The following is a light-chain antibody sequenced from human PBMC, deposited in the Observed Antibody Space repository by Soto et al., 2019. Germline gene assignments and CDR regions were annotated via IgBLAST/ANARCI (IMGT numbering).Light chain of an antibody. V-gene: IGKV1-39*01. CDR3: QQSYTTPLYT. CDR2: AAS. J-gene: IGKJ2*01. Sequence: DLQMTQSPSSLSPSVGDRVTITCRASQSISGYLNWYQQKPGKAPKVLIYAASSLQSGVPSRFSGSGSGTDFTLTISSLHPEDFATYYCQQSYTTPLYTFGQGTKLEIK. CDR1: QSISGY.